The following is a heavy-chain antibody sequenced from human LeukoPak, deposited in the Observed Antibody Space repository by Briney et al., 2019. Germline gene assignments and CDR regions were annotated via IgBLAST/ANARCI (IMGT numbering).Heavy chain of an antibody. V-gene: IGHV3-53*01. CDR1: GFTFSDYY. CDR2: VYSGGST. CDR3: AVHQYYYDSSGYKPY. Sequence: PGGSLRLSCAASGFTFSDYYMSWIRQAPGKGLEWVSVVYSGGSTYYADSVKGRFTISRDNSKNTLYLQMNSLRAEDTAVYYCAVHQYYYDSSGYKPYWGQGTLVTVSS. J-gene: IGHJ4*02. D-gene: IGHD3-22*01.